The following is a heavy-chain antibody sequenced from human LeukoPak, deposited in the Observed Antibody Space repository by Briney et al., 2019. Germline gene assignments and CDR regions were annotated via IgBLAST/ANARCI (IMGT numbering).Heavy chain of an antibody. CDR3: ARLDIVVVVAATHLTFDY. CDR2: IYYSGST. V-gene: IGHV4-39*01. Sequence: PSETLSLTCTVSGGSISSSSYSWGWIRQPPGKGLEWIGSIYYSGSTYYNPSLKSRVTISVDTSKNQFSLKLSSVTAADTAVYYCARLDIVVVVAATHLTFDYWGQGTLVTVSS. D-gene: IGHD2-15*01. J-gene: IGHJ4*02. CDR1: GGSISSSSYS.